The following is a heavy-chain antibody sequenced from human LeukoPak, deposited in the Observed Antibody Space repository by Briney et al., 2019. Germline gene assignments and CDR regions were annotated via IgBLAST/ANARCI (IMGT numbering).Heavy chain of an antibody. CDR1: GYTFTGYY. D-gene: IGHD4-17*01. J-gene: IGHJ6*02. CDR3: ARDYVTTGPNYYYYGMDV. CDR2: INPNSGGT. Sequence: ASVKVSCKASGYTFTGYYVHWVRQAPGQGLEWMGWINPNSGGTNYAQKFQGRVTMTRDTSISTAYMELSRLRSDDTAVYYCARDYVTTGPNYYYYGMDVWGQGTTVTVSS. V-gene: IGHV1-2*02.